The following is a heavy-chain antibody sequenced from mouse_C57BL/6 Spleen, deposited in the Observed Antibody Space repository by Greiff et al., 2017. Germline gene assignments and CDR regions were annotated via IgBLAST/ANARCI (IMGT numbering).Heavy chain of an antibody. Sequence: QVQLKQSGAELVKPGASVKISCKASGYAFSSYWMNWVKQRPGKGLEWIGQIYPGDGDTNYNGKFKGKATLTADKSSSTAYMQLSSLTSEDSAVYFCARGGGTLGGYYFDYWGQGTTLTVSS. CDR3: ARGGGTLGGYYFDY. V-gene: IGHV1-80*01. CDR1: GYAFSSYW. J-gene: IGHJ2*01. CDR2: IYPGDGDT.